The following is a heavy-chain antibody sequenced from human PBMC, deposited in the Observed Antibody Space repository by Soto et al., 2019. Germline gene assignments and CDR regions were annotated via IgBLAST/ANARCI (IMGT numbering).Heavy chain of an antibody. CDR2: IYHSGST. V-gene: IGHV4-38-2*01. CDR3: ANLGGTRPDTLYFDY. D-gene: IGHD1-1*01. CDR1: GYSISSGYY. J-gene: IGHJ4*02. Sequence: SETLSLTCAVSGYSISSGYYWGWIRQPPGKGLEWIGSIYHSGSTYYNPSLKSRVTISVDTSKNQFSLKLSSVTAADTAVYYCANLGGTRPDTLYFDYWGQGTLVTVSS.